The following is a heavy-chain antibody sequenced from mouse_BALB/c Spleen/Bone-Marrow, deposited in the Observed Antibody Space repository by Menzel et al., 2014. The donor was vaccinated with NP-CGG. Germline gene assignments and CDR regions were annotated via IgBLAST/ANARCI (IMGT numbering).Heavy chain of an antibody. CDR2: ILPGSGIT. J-gene: IGHJ3*01. V-gene: IGHV1-9*01. CDR1: GYTFNSYW. Sequence: QVQLQQSGAELMKPGASVKISCKATGYTFNSYWIEWVKQRPGHGLEWIGEILPGSGITNYNEKFKVKATFNADTSSNTAYMQLSSLTSEDSAVCYCARSPYWGQGTLDTVSA. CDR3: ARSPY.